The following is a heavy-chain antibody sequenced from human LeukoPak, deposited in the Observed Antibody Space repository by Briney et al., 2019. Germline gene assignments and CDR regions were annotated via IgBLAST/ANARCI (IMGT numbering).Heavy chain of an antibody. J-gene: IGHJ6*03. CDR2: IYTSGNT. CDR3: ARSRYYYSYYMDV. V-gene: IGHV4-61*02. CDR1: GGSISSGSYY. Sequence: PSETLSLTCTVSGGSISSGSYYWSWIRQPAGKGLEWIGRIYTSGNTNYNPSLKRRLTISVDTSKNQFSLKLSSVTAADTAMYYCARSRYYYSYYMDVWGKGTTVTVSS.